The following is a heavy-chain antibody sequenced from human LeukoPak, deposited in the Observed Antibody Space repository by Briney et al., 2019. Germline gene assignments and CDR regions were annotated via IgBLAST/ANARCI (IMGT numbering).Heavy chain of an antibody. Sequence: PGGSLRLSCAASGFNFQSYGIHWVRQVPGKGLEWVAVISHDGYDKSYVGNVKGRFTISRYNSNRVYLQMTSLRPEDTAVYYCVKSSGYSSYDHGDYWGQGTMVTV. V-gene: IGHV3-30*18. CDR2: ISHDGYDK. CDR3: VKSSGYSSYDHGDY. CDR1: GFNFQSYG. J-gene: IGHJ4*02. D-gene: IGHD5-12*01.